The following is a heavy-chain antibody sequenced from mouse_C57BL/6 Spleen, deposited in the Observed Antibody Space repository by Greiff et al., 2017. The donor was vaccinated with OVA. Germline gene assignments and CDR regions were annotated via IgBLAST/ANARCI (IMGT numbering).Heavy chain of an antibody. CDR3: ARHNYDYSYFDY. V-gene: IGHV5-9*01. CDR2: ISGGGGNT. J-gene: IGHJ2*01. Sequence: EVKLMESGGGLVKPGGSLKLSCAASGFTFSSYTMSWVRQTPEKRLEWVATISGGGGNTYYPDSVKGRFTISRDNAKNTLYLQMSSLRSEDTALYYCARHNYDYSYFDYWGQGTTLTVSS. D-gene: IGHD2-4*01. CDR1: GFTFSSYT.